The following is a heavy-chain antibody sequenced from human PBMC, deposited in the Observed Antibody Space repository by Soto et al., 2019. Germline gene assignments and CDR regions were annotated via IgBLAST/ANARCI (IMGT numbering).Heavy chain of an antibody. Sequence: PSETLSLTCTVSGDSIRGSSWSWIRQPPGKGLEWIGYLSYSESTTSTPSLKSRVTISVDTSKNQFALELSSVTAADTAVDFYARDGGTYLTRYYDSWGQGALVTVSS. J-gene: IGHJ4*02. CDR3: ARDGGTYLTRYYDS. D-gene: IGHD3-10*01. V-gene: IGHV4-59*01. CDR1: GDSIRGSS. CDR2: LSYSEST.